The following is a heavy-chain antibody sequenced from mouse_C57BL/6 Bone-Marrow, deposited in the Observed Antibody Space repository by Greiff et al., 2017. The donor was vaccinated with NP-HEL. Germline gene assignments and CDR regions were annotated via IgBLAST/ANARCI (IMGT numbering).Heavy chain of an antibody. D-gene: IGHD1-1*01. CDR2: IDPSASYT. J-gene: IGHJ4*01. CDR3: ARSWVITTVVAHYAMDY. Sequence: QVQLQQPGAELVKPGASVKLSCKASGYTFTSYWMQWVKQRPGQGLEWIGEIDPSASYTNYNQKFKGKATLTVDTSSSTAYMQLSSLTSEDSAVYYCARSWVITTVVAHYAMDYWGQGTSVTVSS. V-gene: IGHV1-50*01. CDR1: GYTFTSYW.